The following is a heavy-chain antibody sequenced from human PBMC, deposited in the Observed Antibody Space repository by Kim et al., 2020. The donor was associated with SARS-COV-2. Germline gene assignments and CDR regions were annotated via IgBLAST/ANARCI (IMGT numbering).Heavy chain of an antibody. CDR3: AAGPGVITNYYFEI. V-gene: IGHV5-51*01. CDR1: GSKVSTYW. CDR2: IHPRDSDF. Sequence: GESLKISCQASGSKVSTYWIGWVRQLPGKGLELMGVIHPRDSDFRYSQSFQGLVTISTDGSGASLHLSALKASDTALYYCAAGPGVITNYYFEIWGKGTLVTVSS. J-gene: IGHJ4*02. D-gene: IGHD3-16*02.